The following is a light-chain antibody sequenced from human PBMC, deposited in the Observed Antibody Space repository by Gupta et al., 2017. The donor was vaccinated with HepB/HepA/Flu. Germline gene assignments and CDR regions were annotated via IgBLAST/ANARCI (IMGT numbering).Light chain of an antibody. CDR3: QAWDTSTVV. CDR2: QDS. Sequence: SYELTQPPSVSVSPGQTASITCSGDKLGDEYVYWYQQKPGQSPVLVIYQDSKRPSGIPERFSGSNSGNTATLTISGTQALDEADYYCQAWDTSTVVFGGGTKLTVL. J-gene: IGLJ2*01. V-gene: IGLV3-1*01. CDR1: KLGDEY.